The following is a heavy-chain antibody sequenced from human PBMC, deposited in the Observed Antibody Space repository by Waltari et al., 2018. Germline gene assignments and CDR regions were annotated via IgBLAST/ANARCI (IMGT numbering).Heavy chain of an antibody. CDR2: IYHSGST. CDR3: ARQRSSSWPHFDY. CDR1: GYSISSGYY. V-gene: IGHV4-38-2*01. D-gene: IGHD6-13*01. J-gene: IGHJ4*02. Sequence: QVQLQESGPGLVKPSETLSLTCAVSGYSISSGYYWGWIRQPPGKGLEWIGSIYHSGSTYYNPSLKSRVTISVDTSKNQFSLKLSSVTAADTAVYYCARQRSSSWPHFDYWGQGTLVTVSS.